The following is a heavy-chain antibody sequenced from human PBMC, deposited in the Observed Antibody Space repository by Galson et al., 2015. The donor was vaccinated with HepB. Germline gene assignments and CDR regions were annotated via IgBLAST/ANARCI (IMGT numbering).Heavy chain of an antibody. D-gene: IGHD2-15*01. Sequence: SLRLSCAASGFIFSSYSMNWVRQAPGKGLGWVSSISTSSNYIYYADSVKGRFTISRDNAKNSLYLQMNSLRAEDTAVYYSARDRGYCSGGSCYDYWFDPWGQGTLVTVSS. V-gene: IGHV3-21*01. CDR3: ARDRGYCSGGSCYDYWFDP. CDR1: GFIFSSYS. CDR2: ISTSSNYI. J-gene: IGHJ5*02.